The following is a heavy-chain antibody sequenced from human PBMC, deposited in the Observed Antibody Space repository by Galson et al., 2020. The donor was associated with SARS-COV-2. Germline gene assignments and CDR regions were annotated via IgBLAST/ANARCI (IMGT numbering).Heavy chain of an antibody. J-gene: IGHJ4*02. CDR3: ARDRWFGGLSRIDC. CDR1: GYTFTSYG. V-gene: IGHV1-18*04. CDR2: ISAYNGNT. D-gene: IGHD3-10*01. Sequence: ASVKVSCKASGYTFTSYGISWVRQPPGKGLEWMGWISAYNGNTNCAQKLQGRVTMTTDTSTSTAYMELRSLRSDGTAVYYCARDRWFGGLSRIDCWGQGTLVSVSS.